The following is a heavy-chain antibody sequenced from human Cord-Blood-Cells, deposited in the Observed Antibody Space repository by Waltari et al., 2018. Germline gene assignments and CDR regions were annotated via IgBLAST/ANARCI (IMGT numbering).Heavy chain of an antibody. CDR3: AADGGAYDSSGYYFDY. J-gene: IGHJ4*02. V-gene: IGHV1-58*01. CDR1: GFTFPSSA. CDR2: IVVGSGNT. D-gene: IGHD3-22*01. Sequence: QMQLVQSGPEVKKPGTSVMVSCKASGFTFPSSAVQWVRQARGQRLEWIGWIVVGSGNTNYAQKFQESVTITRDMSTSTAYMELSSLRSEDTAVYYCAADGGAYDSSGYYFDYWGQGTLVTVSS.